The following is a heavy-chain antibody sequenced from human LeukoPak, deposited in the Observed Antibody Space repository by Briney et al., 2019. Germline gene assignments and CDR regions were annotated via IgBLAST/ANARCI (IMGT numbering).Heavy chain of an antibody. V-gene: IGHV3-21*01. CDR1: GFTFSNRA. CDR3: AREGMVYAAGYYYYSGMDV. J-gene: IGHJ6*02. D-gene: IGHD2-8*01. Sequence: GGSLRLSCAASGFTFSNRAMTWVRQAPGKGLEWVSSVSDSGSNTYYADSVKGRFTISRDNAKNSLYLQMNSLRAEDTAVYYCAREGMVYAAGYYYYSGMDVWAKGPRSPSP. CDR2: VSDSGSNT.